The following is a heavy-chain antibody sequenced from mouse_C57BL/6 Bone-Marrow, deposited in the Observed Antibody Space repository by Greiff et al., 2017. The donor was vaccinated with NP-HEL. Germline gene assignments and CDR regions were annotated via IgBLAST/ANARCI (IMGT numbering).Heavy chain of an antibody. CDR1: GYTFTDYY. J-gene: IGHJ2*01. D-gene: IGHD1-1*01. Sequence: EVQLQQPGAELVKPGASVKISCKASGYTFTDYYMNWVKQSHGKSLEWIGDINPNNGGTSYNQKFKGKATLTVDKSSSTAYMELRSLTSEDSAVYYCARSRSDYWGQGTTLTVSS. CDR3: ARSRSDY. CDR2: INPNNGGT. V-gene: IGHV1-26*01.